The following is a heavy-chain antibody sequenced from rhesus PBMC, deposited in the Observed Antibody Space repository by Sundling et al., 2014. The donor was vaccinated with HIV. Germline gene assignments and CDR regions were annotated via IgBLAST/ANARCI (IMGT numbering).Heavy chain of an antibody. V-gene: IGHV4S13*01. Sequence: QVQLQESGPRTGEAFGDPCPLTCAVSGGSISGGYYWSWIRQPPGKGLEWIGGIYSNSESTNYNPSLKSRVTISKDTSKNQFSLKLSSVTAADTAVYYCARRKYGLDSWGQGVVVTVSS. CDR3: ARRKYGLDS. J-gene: IGHJ6*01. CDR2: IYSNSEST. CDR1: GGSISGGYY.